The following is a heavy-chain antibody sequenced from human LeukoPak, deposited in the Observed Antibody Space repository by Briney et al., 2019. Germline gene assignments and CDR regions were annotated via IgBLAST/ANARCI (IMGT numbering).Heavy chain of an antibody. CDR1: GGTFSSYA. Sequence: SVKVSCKASGGTFSSYAISWVRQAPGQGLEWMGRIIPILGIANYAQKFQGRVTITADKSTSTAYMELSSLRAEDTAVYYCARDFLTPGDWSDPWGQGTLVTVSS. J-gene: IGHJ5*02. CDR3: ARDFLTPGDWSDP. CDR2: IIPILGIA. D-gene: IGHD2-15*01. V-gene: IGHV1-69*04.